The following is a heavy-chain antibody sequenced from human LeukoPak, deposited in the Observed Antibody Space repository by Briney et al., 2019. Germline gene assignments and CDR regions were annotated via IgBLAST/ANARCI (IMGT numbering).Heavy chain of an antibody. CDR1: GFTFSSYS. V-gene: IGHV3-21*01. J-gene: IGHJ6*02. D-gene: IGHD2-2*01. Sequence: PGGSLRLSCAASGFTFSSYSMNWVRQAPGKGLEWVSSISSSSSYIYYADSVKGRFTISRDNAKNSLYLQMNSLRAEDTAVYYCARAWEGYCSSTSCPWNYGMDVWGQGTTVTVSS. CDR2: ISSSSSYI. CDR3: ARAWEGYCSSTSCPWNYGMDV.